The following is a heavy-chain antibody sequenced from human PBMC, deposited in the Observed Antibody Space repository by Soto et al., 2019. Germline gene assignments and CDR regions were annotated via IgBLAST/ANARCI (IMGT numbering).Heavy chain of an antibody. J-gene: IGHJ5*02. Sequence: PSETLSLTCTVSGGSISSSSYYWGWIRQPPGKGLEWIGSIYYSGSTYYNPSLKSRVTISVDTSKNQFSLKLSSVTAADTAVYYCARHVGEYSSGLDNWFDPWGQGTLVTVSS. CDR3: ARHVGEYSSGLDNWFDP. CDR2: IYYSGST. CDR1: GGSISSSSYY. V-gene: IGHV4-39*01. D-gene: IGHD6-19*01.